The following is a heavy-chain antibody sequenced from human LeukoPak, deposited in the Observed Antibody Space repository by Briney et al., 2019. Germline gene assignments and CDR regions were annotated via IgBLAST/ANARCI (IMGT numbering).Heavy chain of an antibody. V-gene: IGHV1-46*01. CDR1: GYTFTSYY. CDR2: INPSGGST. CDR3: ARAIAMVRGVKKYGMDV. Sequence: GASVKVSCKASGYTFTSYYMHWVRHAPGQGLEWMGIINPSGGSTSYAQKFQGRVTMTRDTSTSTVYMELSSLRSEDTAVYYCARAIAMVRGVKKYGMDVWGQGTTVTVSS. J-gene: IGHJ6*02. D-gene: IGHD3-10*01.